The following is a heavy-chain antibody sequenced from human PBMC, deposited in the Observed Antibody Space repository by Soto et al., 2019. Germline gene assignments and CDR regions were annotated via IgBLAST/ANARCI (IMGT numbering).Heavy chain of an antibody. CDR2: ISYDGSNN. V-gene: IGHV3-30*18. D-gene: IGHD5-18*01. J-gene: IGHJ4*02. Sequence: VQLLESGGDLVQPGGSLRLSCAASGFTFSSYGMYWVRQAPGKGLEWVAAISYDGSNNYHADSVKGRFTISRDNSKNTLYLQLNSLRTEDTAVYYCAKDIVKYTYGACDYWGQGVLVTVSS. CDR1: GFTFSSYG. CDR3: AKDIVKYTYGACDY.